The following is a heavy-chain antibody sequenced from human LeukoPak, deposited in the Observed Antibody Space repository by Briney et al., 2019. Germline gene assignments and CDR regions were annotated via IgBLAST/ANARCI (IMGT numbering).Heavy chain of an antibody. CDR2: FIPIFGTA. D-gene: IGHD2-15*01. CDR1: GGSFSCYA. J-gene: IGHJ4*02. CDR3: ARRSRECSGGSCYAPFDY. V-gene: IGHV1-69*05. Sequence: SVKVSCKSSGGSFSCYANSRVRQAPGQGLELMGGFIPIFGTANYAQNFQGRVTIITDAPTGTAYMELSSLRSEDTAVYYCARRSRECSGGSCYAPFDYWGEGTLVTVSS.